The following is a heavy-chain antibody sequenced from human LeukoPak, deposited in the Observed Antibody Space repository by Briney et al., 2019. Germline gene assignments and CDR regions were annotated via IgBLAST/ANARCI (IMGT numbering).Heavy chain of an antibody. D-gene: IGHD2-15*01. J-gene: IGHJ4*02. Sequence: GGSLRLSCAAYGFTYSNYYMSWIRQAPGTGLEWLSYISRDYSTVFYADSVKGRFTISRDNAQSSLNLQMTNLRADDTGIYYCASVCSGPGCDSMFDNCGQGTLVTVSS. CDR2: ISRDYSTV. CDR3: ASVCSGPGCDSMFDN. V-gene: IGHV3-11*01. CDR1: GFTYSNYY.